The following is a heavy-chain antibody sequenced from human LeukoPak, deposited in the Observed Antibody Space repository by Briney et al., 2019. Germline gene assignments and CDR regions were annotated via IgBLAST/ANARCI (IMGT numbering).Heavy chain of an antibody. CDR2: IYYSGST. V-gene: IGHV4-39*01. CDR1: GGSVSSSSYY. J-gene: IGHJ4*02. CDR3: ARGYCSSTSCYGGYPIDY. D-gene: IGHD2-2*01. Sequence: PSETLSLTCTVSGGSVSSSSYYWGWIRQPPGKGLAWIGSIYYSGSTYYNPSLKSRVTISVDTSKNQFSLKLSSVTAADTAVYYCARGYCSSTSCYGGYPIDYWGQGTLVTVSS.